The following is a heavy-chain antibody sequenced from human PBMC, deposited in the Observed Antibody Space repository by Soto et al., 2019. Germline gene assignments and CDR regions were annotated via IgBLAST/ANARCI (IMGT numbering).Heavy chain of an antibody. Sequence: GGSLRLSCAASGFTFSSYWMHWVRQAPGKGLVWVSRINSDGSSTSYADSVKGRFTISRDNAKNTLYLQMNSLRAEDTAVYYCARSSKRTYYYGSGSYYNSNGNFDYWGQGTLVTVSS. V-gene: IGHV3-74*01. CDR2: INSDGSST. CDR1: GFTFSSYW. J-gene: IGHJ4*02. CDR3: ARSSKRTYYYGSGSYYNSNGNFDY. D-gene: IGHD3-10*01.